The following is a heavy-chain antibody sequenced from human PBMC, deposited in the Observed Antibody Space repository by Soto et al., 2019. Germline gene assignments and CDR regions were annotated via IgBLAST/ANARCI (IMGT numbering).Heavy chain of an antibody. J-gene: IGHJ6*02. D-gene: IGHD3-16*01. Sequence: QVQLVQSGAEVKKPGASVKVSCKASGYTFTSYGISWVRQAPGQGLEWMGWISPYNGNTNYAQKXQGRVTMTKDXXTXTXXLELRSLRSDDTAVYYCARGIGGYFGVDYSYGMDVWGQGTTVTVSS. CDR2: ISPYNGNT. CDR3: ARGIGGYFGVDYSYGMDV. V-gene: IGHV1-18*01. CDR1: GYTFTSYG.